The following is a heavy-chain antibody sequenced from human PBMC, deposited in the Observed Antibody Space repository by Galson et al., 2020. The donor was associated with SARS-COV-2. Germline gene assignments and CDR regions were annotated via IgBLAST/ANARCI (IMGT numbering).Heavy chain of an antibody. V-gene: IGHV3-30*04. CDR3: AGETPIHDAGWYDY. J-gene: IGHJ4*02. D-gene: IGHD6-19*01. Sequence: GESLKIPCAASGFTFSTFAMHWVRQAPGKGLEWVAIISYDGTNKYNEDSVKGRFTISRDNSKKFLYLQMNSLRAEDTAMYYCAGETPIHDAGWYDYWGQRTLVTVAS. CDR1: GFTFSTFA. CDR2: ISYDGTNK.